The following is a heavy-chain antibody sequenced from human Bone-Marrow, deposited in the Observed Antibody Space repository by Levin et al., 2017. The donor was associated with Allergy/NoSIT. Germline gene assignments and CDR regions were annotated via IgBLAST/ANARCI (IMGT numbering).Heavy chain of an antibody. CDR1: GFTLSNYW. D-gene: IGHD6-13*01. J-gene: IGHJ4*02. Sequence: GGSLRLSCVVSGFTLSNYWMIWVRQAPGKGLEWVSRINGVGSSTAYADSVKGRFTISRDNAKNTLFLQMNSLRVDDTAVYYCAREDIASADHWGQGTLVSVSS. V-gene: IGHV3-74*03. CDR3: AREDIASADH. CDR2: INGVGSST.